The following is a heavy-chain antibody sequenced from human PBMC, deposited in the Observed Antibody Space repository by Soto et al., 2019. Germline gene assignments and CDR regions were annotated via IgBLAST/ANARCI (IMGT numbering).Heavy chain of an antibody. CDR1: GYTFTSYG. CDR3: ARSGCSGGSCYSYYFDY. D-gene: IGHD2-15*01. V-gene: IGHV1-18*01. Sequence: QVQLVQSGAEVKKPGASVKVSCKASGYTFTSYGISWVRQAPGQGLEWMGWISAYNGNTNYAKKLQGRVTMTTDTSTSTAYMELRSMRSDDTAVYYCARSGCSGGSCYSYYFDYWGQGTLVTVSS. CDR2: ISAYNGNT. J-gene: IGHJ4*02.